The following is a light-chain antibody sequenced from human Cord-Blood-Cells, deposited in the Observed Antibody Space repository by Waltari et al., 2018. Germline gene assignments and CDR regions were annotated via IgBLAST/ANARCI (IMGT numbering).Light chain of an antibody. CDR1: QSVSSSY. CDR2: GAS. V-gene: IGKV3-20*01. Sequence: EIVLTQSPGTLSLSPGERATLSCRASQSVSSSYLAWYQQKPDQAPRLLIYGASSRATGIPDRVSGSGSVTDFTLTISRLEPEDFAVYYCQQYGSSPTFGGGTKVEIK. CDR3: QQYGSSPT. J-gene: IGKJ4*01.